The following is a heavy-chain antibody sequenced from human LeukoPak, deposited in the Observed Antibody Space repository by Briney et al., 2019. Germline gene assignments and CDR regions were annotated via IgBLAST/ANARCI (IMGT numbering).Heavy chain of an antibody. Sequence: GGSLRLSCAAPGFTFSIYAMSWVRQAPGKGLEWVSSISSQGGLTFYADSVKGRFTISRDNSESTLYLQMNILRAEDTAKYYCTKDRPNYYGSNGHYYRQNGDFWGQGTLVTVSS. CDR2: ISSQGGLT. CDR1: GFTFSIYA. D-gene: IGHD3-22*01. CDR3: TKDRPNYYGSNGHYYRQNGDF. V-gene: IGHV3-23*01. J-gene: IGHJ4*02.